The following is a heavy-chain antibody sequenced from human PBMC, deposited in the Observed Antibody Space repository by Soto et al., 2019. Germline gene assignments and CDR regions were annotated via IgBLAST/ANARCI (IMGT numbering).Heavy chain of an antibody. V-gene: IGHV4-59*01. CDR2: IYYSGST. CDR3: ARDSATAGPYYYYYYMDV. CDR1: GGSISSYY. Sequence: SETLSLTCTVSGGSISSYYWSWIRQHPGKGLEWIGYIYYSGSTNYNPSLKSRVTISVDTSKNQFSLKLSSVTAADTAVYYCARDSATAGPYYYYYYMDVWGKEATVTVSS. D-gene: IGHD6-25*01. J-gene: IGHJ6*03.